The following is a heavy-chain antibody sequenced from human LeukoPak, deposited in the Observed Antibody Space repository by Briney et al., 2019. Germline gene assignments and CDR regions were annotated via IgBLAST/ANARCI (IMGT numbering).Heavy chain of an antibody. CDR3: AKDLNSSAYRFYSRH. CDR1: GFSFDEYT. D-gene: IGHD3-22*01. V-gene: IGHV3-43*01. Sequence: GGSLRLSCAASGFSFDEYTLHWVRQAPGKGLEWVSLISWDGGSRDYADSVKGRFTISRDNSKNSLYLQMNSLRTEDTALYYCAKDLNSSAYRFYSRHWGQGTLVTVSS. J-gene: IGHJ1*01. CDR2: ISWDGGSR.